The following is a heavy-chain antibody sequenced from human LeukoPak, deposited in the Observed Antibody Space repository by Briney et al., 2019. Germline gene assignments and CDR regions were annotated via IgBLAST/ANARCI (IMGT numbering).Heavy chain of an antibody. CDR3: ARGEGAAAALYGMDV. J-gene: IGHJ6*02. CDR2: INHSGST. D-gene: IGHD6-13*01. CDR1: GGPFSGYY. Sequence: SETLSLTCAVYGGPFSGYYWSWIRQPPGKGLEWIGEINHSGSTNYNPSLKSRVTISVDTSKNQFSLRLSSVTAADTAVYYCARGEGAAAALYGMDVWGQGTTVTVSS. V-gene: IGHV4-34*01.